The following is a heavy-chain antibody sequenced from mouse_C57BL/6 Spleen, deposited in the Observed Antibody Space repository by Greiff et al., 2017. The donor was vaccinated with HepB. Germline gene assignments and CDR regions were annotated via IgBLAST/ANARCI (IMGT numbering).Heavy chain of an antibody. J-gene: IGHJ2*01. CDR3: ARGGLGYGSSYFDY. Sequence: VQLKESGPELVKPGASVKISCKASGYSFTDYNMNWVKQSNGKSLEWIGVINPNYGTNSYNQKFKVKATLTVDQSSSTAYLQLNILTSEDSAVYYCARGGLGYGSSYFDYWGQGTTLTVSS. CDR2: INPNYGTN. V-gene: IGHV1-39*01. CDR1: GYSFTDYN. D-gene: IGHD1-1*01.